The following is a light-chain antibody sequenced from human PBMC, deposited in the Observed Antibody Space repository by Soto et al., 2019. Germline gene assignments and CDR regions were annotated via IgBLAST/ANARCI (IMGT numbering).Light chain of an antibody. CDR1: QPISSW. CDR2: KAS. Sequence: DIPMTQSPSTLSGSVGDRVTITCRTSQPISSWLAWYQQKPGKAPKLLIYKASTLKSGVPSRFSGSGSGTEFTLTISSLQPDDFATYYCQHYNSYSEAFGQGTKVELK. CDR3: QHYNSYSEA. V-gene: IGKV1-5*03. J-gene: IGKJ1*01.